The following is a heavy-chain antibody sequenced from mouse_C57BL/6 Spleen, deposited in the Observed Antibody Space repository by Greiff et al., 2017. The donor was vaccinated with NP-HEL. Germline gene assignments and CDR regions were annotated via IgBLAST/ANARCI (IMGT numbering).Heavy chain of an antibody. CDR2: IYPRSGNT. D-gene: IGHD1-1*01. V-gene: IGHV1-81*01. Sequence: QVQLQQSGAELARPGASVKLSCKASGYTFTSYGISWVKQRTGQGLEWIGEIYPRSGNTYYNEKFKGKATLTADKSSSTAYMELRSLTSEDSAVYFCARYVSRYWYFDVWGTGTTVTVSS. CDR1: GYTFTSYG. CDR3: ARYVSRYWYFDV. J-gene: IGHJ1*03.